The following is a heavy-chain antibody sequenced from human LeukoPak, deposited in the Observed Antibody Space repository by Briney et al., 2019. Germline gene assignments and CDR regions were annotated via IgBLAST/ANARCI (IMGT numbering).Heavy chain of an antibody. CDR3: ARVGQGEWFFDL. V-gene: IGHV3-74*01. D-gene: IGHD1-26*01. J-gene: IGHJ2*01. CDR1: GFIFSNYW. CDR2: IKTDGSTI. Sequence: GGSLRLSCAASGFIFSNYWMHWVRQAPGKGRVWVSRIKTDGSTITYADSVKGRFTISRDNAMNTLYLQMDSLGAEDTAVYYCARVGQGEWFFDLWGRGTLVTVSS.